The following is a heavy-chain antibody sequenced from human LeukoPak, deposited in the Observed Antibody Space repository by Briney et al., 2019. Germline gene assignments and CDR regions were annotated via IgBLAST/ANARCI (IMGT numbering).Heavy chain of an antibody. V-gene: IGHV3-30*02. CDR1: GFTFSSYG. CDR3: AKAAPNIVVVPAALDY. J-gene: IGHJ4*02. CDR2: IRYDGSNK. D-gene: IGHD2-2*01. Sequence: GGSLRLSCAASGFTFSSYGMHWVRPAPGKWLEWVAFIRYDGSNKYYADSVKGRFTISRDNSKNTLYLQMNSLRAEDTAVYYCAKAAPNIVVVPAALDYWGQGTLVTVSS.